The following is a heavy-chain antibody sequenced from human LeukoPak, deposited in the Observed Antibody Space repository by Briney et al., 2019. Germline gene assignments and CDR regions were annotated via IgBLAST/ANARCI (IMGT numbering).Heavy chain of an antibody. CDR3: ARGAISVLVPAAIDY. V-gene: IGHV1-18*04. J-gene: IGHJ4*02. Sequence: ASVKVSCKASGYTFTSYGISWVRQAPGQGHEWMGWISAYNGNTNYAQKLQGRVTMTTDTSTSTAYMELRSLRSDDTAVYYCARGAISVLVPAAIDYWGQGTLVTVSS. CDR1: GYTFTSYG. CDR2: ISAYNGNT. D-gene: IGHD2-2*01.